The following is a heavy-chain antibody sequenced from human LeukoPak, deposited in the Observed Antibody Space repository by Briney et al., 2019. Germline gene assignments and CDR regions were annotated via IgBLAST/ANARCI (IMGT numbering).Heavy chain of an antibody. Sequence: SETLSLTCTVSDGSISTYYWSWLRQPPGKGLEWIGYIYYRGSPNYNPSLKSRVTISVDTSKNQFSLKLSSVTAADTAVYYCARGESDSHFVYWGQGTLVTVSS. D-gene: IGHD2-21*02. CDR1: DGSISTYY. CDR2: IYYRGSP. J-gene: IGHJ4*02. V-gene: IGHV4-59*01. CDR3: ARGESDSHFVY.